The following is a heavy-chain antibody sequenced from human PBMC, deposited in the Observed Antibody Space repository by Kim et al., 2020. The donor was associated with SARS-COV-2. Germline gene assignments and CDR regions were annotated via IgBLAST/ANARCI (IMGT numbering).Heavy chain of an antibody. CDR3: AKEYSGSYYRWFDP. CDR2: ISWNSGSI. CDR1: GFTFDDYA. Sequence: GGSLRLSCAASGFTFDDYAMHWVRQAPGKGLEWVSGISWNSGSIGYADSVKGRFTISRDNAKNSLYLQMNSLRAEDTALYYCAKEYSGSYYRWFDPWGQGTLVTVSS. J-gene: IGHJ5*02. V-gene: IGHV3-9*01. D-gene: IGHD1-26*01.